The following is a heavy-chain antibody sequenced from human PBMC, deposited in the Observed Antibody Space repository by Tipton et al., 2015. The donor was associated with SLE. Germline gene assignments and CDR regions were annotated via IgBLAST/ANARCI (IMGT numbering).Heavy chain of an antibody. CDR1: GYTFTSYY. V-gene: IGHV1-46*01. Sequence: QSGPEVKKPGASVKVSCKASGYTFTSYYMHWVRQAPGQGLEWMGIINPSGGSTSYAQKFQGRVTMTRDTSTNTVYMELSSLRSEDTAVYYCARDIAVAEGYYYGMDVWGQGTTVTVSS. CDR2: INPSGGST. J-gene: IGHJ6*02. CDR3: ARDIAVAEGYYYGMDV. D-gene: IGHD6-19*01.